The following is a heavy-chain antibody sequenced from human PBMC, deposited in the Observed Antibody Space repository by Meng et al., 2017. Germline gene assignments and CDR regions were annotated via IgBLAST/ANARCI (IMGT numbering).Heavy chain of an antibody. CDR2: ISSNGGST. J-gene: IGHJ4*02. CDR3: ARYACSGGSCYADH. D-gene: IGHD2-15*01. Sequence: GESLKISCAASGFTFSSYAMHWVRQAPGKGLEYVSAISSNGGSTYYANSVKGRFTISRDNSKNTLYLQMGSLRAEDMAVYYCARYACSGGSCYADHWGQGTLVTVSS. V-gene: IGHV3-64*01. CDR1: GFTFSSYA.